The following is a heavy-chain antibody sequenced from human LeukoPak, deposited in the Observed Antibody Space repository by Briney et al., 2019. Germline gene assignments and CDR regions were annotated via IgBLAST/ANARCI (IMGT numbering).Heavy chain of an antibody. V-gene: IGHV3-23*01. Sequence: GGSLRLSCVVSGISLSNYAMTWVRQAPGEGLEWVSYISERGGSTTYADSVKGRFTISRDTSLNTLYLQMNNLRAEDTAVYFCAKRGVVIRGILVVGYHQEAYHYDFWGQGVLVTVSS. CDR2: ISERGGST. CDR3: AKRGVVIRGILVVGYHQEAYHYDF. D-gene: IGHD3-10*01. CDR1: GISLSNYA. J-gene: IGHJ4*02.